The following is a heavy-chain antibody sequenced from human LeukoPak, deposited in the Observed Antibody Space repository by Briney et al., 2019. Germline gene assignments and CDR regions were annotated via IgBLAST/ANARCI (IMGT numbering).Heavy chain of an antibody. CDR3: AKDRNYGDVLFDY. J-gene: IGHJ4*02. Sequence: GGSLRLSCAASGFTFSSYGMHWVRQAPGKGLEWVAVIWYDGSNKYYADSVKGRFTISRDNSKNTLYLQMNSLRAEDTAVYYCAKDRNYGDVLFDYWGQGTLVTVSS. D-gene: IGHD4-17*01. CDR2: IWYDGSNK. CDR1: GFTFSSYG. V-gene: IGHV3-33*06.